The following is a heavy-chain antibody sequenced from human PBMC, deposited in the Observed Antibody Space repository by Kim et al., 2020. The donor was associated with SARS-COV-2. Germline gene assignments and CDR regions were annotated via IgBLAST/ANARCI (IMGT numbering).Heavy chain of an antibody. Sequence: SETLSLTCADYGGSFSGYYWSWIRQPPGKGLEWIGEINHSGSTNYNPSLKSRVTISVDTSKNQFSLKLSSVTAADTAVYYCARGPGYSSSWYGARNWFDP. V-gene: IGHV4-34*01. CDR3: ARGPGYSSSWYGARNWFDP. CDR2: INHSGST. D-gene: IGHD6-13*01. J-gene: IGHJ5*02. CDR1: GGSFSGYY.